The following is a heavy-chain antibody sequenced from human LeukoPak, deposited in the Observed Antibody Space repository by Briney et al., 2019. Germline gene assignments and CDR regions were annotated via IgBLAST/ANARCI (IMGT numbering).Heavy chain of an antibody. Sequence: SETVSLTCTVSGGSISSYYWSWLRQPAGKGLEWIGRIYTSGSTNYNPSLKSRVTMSVDTSKNQFSLKLRSVTAADTAVYYCARVHRGYSYGGNYFDYWGQGTLVTVSS. CDR2: IYTSGST. V-gene: IGHV4-4*07. CDR3: ARVHRGYSYGGNYFDY. D-gene: IGHD5-18*01. J-gene: IGHJ4*02. CDR1: GGSISSYY.